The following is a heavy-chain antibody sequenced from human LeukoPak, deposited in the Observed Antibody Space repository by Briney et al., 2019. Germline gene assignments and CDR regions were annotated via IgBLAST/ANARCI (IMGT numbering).Heavy chain of an antibody. V-gene: IGHV1-69*10. Sequence: GASVKVSCKASGGTFSSYAISWVRQAPGQGLEWMGGIIPILGIANYAQKFQGRVTITADKSTSTAYMELSSLRSEDTAVYYCARVLGCYDFWSGYCPGWFDPWGQGTLVTVSS. CDR1: GGTFSSYA. D-gene: IGHD3-3*01. CDR3: ARVLGCYDFWSGYCPGWFDP. CDR2: IIPILGIA. J-gene: IGHJ5*02.